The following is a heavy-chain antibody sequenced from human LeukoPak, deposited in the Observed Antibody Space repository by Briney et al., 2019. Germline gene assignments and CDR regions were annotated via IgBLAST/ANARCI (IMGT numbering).Heavy chain of an antibody. J-gene: IGHJ5*02. Sequence: ASVRVSCKASGYTFTGYYMHWVRQAPGQGLEWMGWINPNSGGTNYAQKFQGRVTMTRDTSISTAYMELSRLRSDDTAVYYCARDDGDGGSWYVSNWFDPWGQGTLVTVSS. CDR2: INPNSGGT. CDR3: ARDDGDGGSWYVSNWFDP. V-gene: IGHV1-2*02. D-gene: IGHD6-13*01. CDR1: GYTFTGYY.